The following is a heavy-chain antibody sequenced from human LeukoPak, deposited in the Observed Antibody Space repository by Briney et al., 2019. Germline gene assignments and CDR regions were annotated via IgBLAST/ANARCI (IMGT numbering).Heavy chain of an antibody. CDR3: ARELELRSDY. D-gene: IGHD1-7*01. J-gene: IGHJ4*02. V-gene: IGHV1-2*02. Sequence: ASVKVSCKASGYTFTSYGISWVRQAPGQGLEWMGWINPNSGGTNYAQKFQGRVTMTRDTSISTAYMELSRLRSDDTAVYYCARELELRSDYWGQGTLVTVSS. CDR1: GYTFTSYG. CDR2: INPNSGGT.